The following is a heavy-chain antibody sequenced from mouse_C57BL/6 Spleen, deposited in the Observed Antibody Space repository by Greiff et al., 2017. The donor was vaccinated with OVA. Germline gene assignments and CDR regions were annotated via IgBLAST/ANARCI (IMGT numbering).Heavy chain of an antibody. CDR1: GFTFTDYY. J-gene: IGHJ2*01. CDR2: IRNKANGYTT. Sequence: EVKLMESGGGLVQPGGSLSLSCAASGFTFTDYYMSWVRQPPGKALEWLGFIRNKANGYTTEYSASVKGRFTISRDNSQSILYLQMNALRAEDSATYYCARFEGITHYFDYWGQGTTLTVSS. CDR3: ARFEGITHYFDY. V-gene: IGHV7-3*01. D-gene: IGHD1-1*01.